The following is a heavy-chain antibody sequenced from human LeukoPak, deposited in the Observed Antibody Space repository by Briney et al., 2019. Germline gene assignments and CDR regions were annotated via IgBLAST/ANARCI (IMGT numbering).Heavy chain of an antibody. CDR1: GFTFSSYG. D-gene: IGHD6-13*01. J-gene: IGHJ6*02. CDR3: AKGKGSSWYNYYYGMDV. V-gene: IGHV3-30*18. CDR2: ISYDGSNK. Sequence: PGGSLRLSCAASGFTFSSYGMHWVRQAPGKGLEWVAVISYDGSNKYYADSVKGRFTISRDNSKNTLYLQMNSLRAEDTAVYYCAKGKGSSWYNYYYGMDVWGQGTTVTVSS.